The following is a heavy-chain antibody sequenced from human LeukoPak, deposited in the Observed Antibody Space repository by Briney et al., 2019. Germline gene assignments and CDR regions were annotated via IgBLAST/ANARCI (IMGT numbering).Heavy chain of an antibody. J-gene: IGHJ3*02. D-gene: IGHD6-25*01. CDR1: GFTFTTYW. V-gene: IGHV3-7*01. Sequence: GGSLRLSCAASGFTFTTYWMSWVRQPPGEGLEWVANIKNDGSEKYYVDSVKGRFTISRDNAKNSLYLQMNSLRAEDTAVYYCARDALISAKTHDAFDIWGQGTMVTVSS. CDR3: ARDALISAKTHDAFDI. CDR2: IKNDGSEK.